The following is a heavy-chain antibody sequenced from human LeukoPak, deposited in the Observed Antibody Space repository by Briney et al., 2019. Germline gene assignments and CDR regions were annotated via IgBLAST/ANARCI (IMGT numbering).Heavy chain of an antibody. V-gene: IGHV3-74*01. CDR1: GFTFSGYW. D-gene: IGHD3-10*01. CDR2: INSDGSST. Sequence: GGSLRLSCAASGFTFSGYWMHWVRQAPGKGLVWVSRINSDGSSTYYADSVKGRFTISRDNAKNSLYLQMNSLRAEDTAMYYCERGTGSQYSLGYWGQGTLVPVSS. CDR3: ERGTGSQYSLGY. J-gene: IGHJ4*02.